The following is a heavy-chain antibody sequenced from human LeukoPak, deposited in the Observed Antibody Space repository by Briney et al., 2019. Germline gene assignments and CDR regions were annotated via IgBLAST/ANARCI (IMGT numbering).Heavy chain of an antibody. CDR1: GYSFIGYY. V-gene: IGHV1-2*02. J-gene: IGHJ5*02. D-gene: IGHD6-25*01. CDR2: INPNSGGT. CDR3: ARGFSGPTENWFDP. Sequence: ASVKVSCKGSGYSFIGYYMHWVRQAPGQGLEWMGWINPNSGGTNYTQKFQGRVTMTRDTSISTAYMELSRLRSDDTAVYFCARGFSGPTENWFDPWGQGTRVTVSS.